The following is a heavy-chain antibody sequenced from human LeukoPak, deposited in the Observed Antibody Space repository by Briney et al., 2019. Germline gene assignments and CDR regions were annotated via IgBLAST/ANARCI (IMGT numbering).Heavy chain of an antibody. CDR3: ARYYCTTSCYHFDF. J-gene: IGHJ4*02. V-gene: IGHV4-59*01. CDR2: IYYTGST. Sequence: KPSETLSLTCTVSGGSISSYYWSWIRQPPGKGLEWIGYIYYTGSTNYNPSLKSRVTISLDTSKNQFSLKLSSVTAADTAVYYCARYYCTTSCYHFDFWGQGTLVTVSS. CDR1: GGSISSYY. D-gene: IGHD2-2*01.